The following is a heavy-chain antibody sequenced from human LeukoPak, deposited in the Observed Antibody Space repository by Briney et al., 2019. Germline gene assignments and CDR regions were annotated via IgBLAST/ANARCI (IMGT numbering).Heavy chain of an antibody. V-gene: IGHV3-48*04. Sequence: GGSLRLSCAASGFTFSSYSMNWVRQAPGKGLEWVSYISSSSSTIYYADSVKGRFTISRDNAKNSLYLQMNSLRAEDTAVYYCARGSLYYYDSSGLLDYWGQGTLVTVSS. D-gene: IGHD3-22*01. CDR2: ISSSSSTI. CDR3: ARGSLYYYDSSGLLDY. J-gene: IGHJ4*02. CDR1: GFTFSSYS.